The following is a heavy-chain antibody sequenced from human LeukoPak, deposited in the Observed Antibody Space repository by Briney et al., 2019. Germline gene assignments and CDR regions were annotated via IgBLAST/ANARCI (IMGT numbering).Heavy chain of an antibody. CDR1: GFTFSSYE. CDR3: AELGITMIGGV. J-gene: IGHJ6*04. V-gene: IGHV3-48*03. Sequence: QSGGSLRLSCAASGFTFSSYEMNWVRQAPGKGLEWVSYISSSGSTIYYADSVKGRFTISRDNAKNSLYLQMNSLRAEDTVVYYCAELGITMIGGVWGKGTTVTISS. CDR2: ISSSGSTI. D-gene: IGHD3-10*02.